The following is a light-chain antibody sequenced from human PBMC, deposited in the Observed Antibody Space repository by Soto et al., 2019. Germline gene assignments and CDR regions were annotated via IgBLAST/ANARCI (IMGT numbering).Light chain of an antibody. CDR2: EDN. V-gene: IGLV6-57*01. CDR3: QSYDSSNPV. Sequence: NFMLTQPHSVSESPGKTVTISCTRSSGSIASKYVQWYQQRPGSSPTTVIYEDNRRPSGVPHRFSGSIDSSSNAASLSISRLRTEDEADYYCQSYDSSNPVFGGGTKLTVL. CDR1: SGSIASKY. J-gene: IGLJ3*02.